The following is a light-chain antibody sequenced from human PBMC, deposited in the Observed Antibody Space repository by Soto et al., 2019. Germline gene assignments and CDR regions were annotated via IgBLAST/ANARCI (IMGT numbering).Light chain of an antibody. V-gene: IGKV3D-15*01. CDR3: QQYNNWPWT. J-gene: IGKJ1*01. Sequence: EIVLTQSPGTLSLSPGERVTLSCRASQSVTSGRLGWYQQKPGQAPRLLIYGASSRATGIPDRFSGSGSGTEFTLTISSLQSEDFAVYYCQQYNNWPWTFGQGTTGDIK. CDR2: GAS. CDR1: QSVTSG.